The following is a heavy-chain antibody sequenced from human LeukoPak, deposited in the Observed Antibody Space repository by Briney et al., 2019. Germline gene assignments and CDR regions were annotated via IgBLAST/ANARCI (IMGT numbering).Heavy chain of an antibody. CDR2: IYYSGST. CDR3: ARDPSGSYYAGSYNYYYGMDA. Sequence: SETLSLTCTVSGDSISSYYWSWIRQPPGKGLEWIGYIYYSGSTNYNPSLRSRVTISVDTSKNQFSLKLTSVTAADTAVYYCARDPSGSYYAGSYNYYYGMDAWGQGTTVTVSS. CDR1: GDSISSYY. V-gene: IGHV4-59*01. J-gene: IGHJ6*02. D-gene: IGHD1-26*01.